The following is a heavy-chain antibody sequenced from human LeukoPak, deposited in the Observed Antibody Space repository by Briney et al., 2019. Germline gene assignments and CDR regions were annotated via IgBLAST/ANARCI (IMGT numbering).Heavy chain of an antibody. CDR3: ARGARLGDLAKIAWWPRSPGGSKTFDY. CDR1: GGSISSSSYY. D-gene: IGHD2-8*02. J-gene: IGHJ4*02. CDR2: INHSGST. V-gene: IGHV4-39*07. Sequence: SETLSLTCTVSGGSISSSSYYWGWIRQPPGKGLEWIGEINHSGSTNYNPSLKSRVTISVDTSKNQFSLKLSSVTAADTAVYYCARGARLGDLAKIAWWPRSPGGSKTFDYWGQGTLVTVSS.